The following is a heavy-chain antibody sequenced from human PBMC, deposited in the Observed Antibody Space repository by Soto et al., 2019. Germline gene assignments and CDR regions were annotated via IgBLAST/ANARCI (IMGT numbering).Heavy chain of an antibody. Sequence: VQLVESGGGVVQPGRSLRLSCAAYGFTFSDYAMHWVRQAPGKGLEWVAVVSHDGRNTHYADSVKGRFTISRDSSKNTVSLEMTSLRAGDTAVYYCAKGGRQWLVTSDFNYWGQGALLTVSS. CDR2: VSHDGRNT. CDR1: GFTFSDYA. J-gene: IGHJ4*02. D-gene: IGHD6-19*01. CDR3: AKGGRQWLVTSDFNY. V-gene: IGHV3-30*18.